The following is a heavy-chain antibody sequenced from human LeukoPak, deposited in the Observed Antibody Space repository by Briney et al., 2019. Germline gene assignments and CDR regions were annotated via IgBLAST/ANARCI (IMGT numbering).Heavy chain of an antibody. Sequence: ASVKVSCKASGYTFTGYYMHWVRQAPGQGLEWMGWINPNSGGTYFAQKFQGRVTMTRDTSISTAYMELSRLTSDDTAVYHCAREDLTVHRIDYWGQGTLVTVSS. V-gene: IGHV1-2*02. J-gene: IGHJ4*02. CDR1: GYTFTGYY. CDR3: AREDLTVHRIDY. D-gene: IGHD4-17*01. CDR2: INPNSGGT.